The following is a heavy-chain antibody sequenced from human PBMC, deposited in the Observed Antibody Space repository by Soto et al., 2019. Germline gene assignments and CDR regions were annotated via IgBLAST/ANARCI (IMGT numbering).Heavy chain of an antibody. CDR2: IIPICDIT. CDR1: GGTFRSYS. J-gene: IGHJ6*02. CDR3: ARPDEGGYSSNHHYCYALDV. D-gene: IGHD3-22*01. Sequence: QVQLVQSGAEVKKPGSSVKVSCKASGGTFRSYSISWVRQAPGQGLEWMGGIIPICDITNYAQKFQGRVTITADESTSPAYLELSSLGSDDTAVYYCARPDEGGYSSNHHYCYALDVWGQGTTVTV. V-gene: IGHV1-69*01.